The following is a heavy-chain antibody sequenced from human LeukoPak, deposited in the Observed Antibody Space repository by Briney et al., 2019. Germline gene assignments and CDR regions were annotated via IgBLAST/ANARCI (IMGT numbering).Heavy chain of an antibody. CDR2: IKQDGSEK. V-gene: IGHV3-7*01. Sequence: GGSLRLSCAAYGNTFSIYWMSWVRQAPGKGLDRVANIKQDGSEKYYVDSVKGRFTISRDNTKSSVYLQMNSLRVEDTAVYYCASGGHPFESWGKGVRVTVSS. CDR1: GNTFSIYW. J-gene: IGHJ4*02. CDR3: ASGGHPFES.